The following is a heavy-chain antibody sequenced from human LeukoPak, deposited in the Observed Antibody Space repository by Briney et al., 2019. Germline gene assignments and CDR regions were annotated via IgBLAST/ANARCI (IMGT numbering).Heavy chain of an antibody. CDR2: IMPMFGKA. CDR1: GGTFSSYD. J-gene: IGHJ4*02. Sequence: ASVKVSCKASGGTFSSYDISWVRQAPGQGLEWMGGIMPMFGKANYAQKFQGRVTTTADKATSTAYMELSSLRSEDTAVYYCAGGRTDIVVVPATLRNYYFDYRGQGTLVTVSS. CDR3: AGGRTDIVVVPATLRNYYFDY. V-gene: IGHV1-69*06. D-gene: IGHD2-2*01.